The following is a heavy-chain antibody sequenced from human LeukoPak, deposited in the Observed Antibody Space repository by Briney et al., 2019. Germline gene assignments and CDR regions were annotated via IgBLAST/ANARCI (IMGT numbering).Heavy chain of an antibody. CDR1: GFTFSRYG. D-gene: IGHD3-10*01. J-gene: IGHJ4*02. Sequence: GGSLRLSCAACGFTFSRYGMHWVRQARGKGVEGVAFIPYGGSNKYYADSVKGRFTISRDNSKNTLYLQMNSLRAEDTAVYYCAKGIRFGGFGDGVTWGQGTLVTVSS. CDR2: IPYGGSNK. V-gene: IGHV3-30*02. CDR3: AKGIRFGGFGDGVT.